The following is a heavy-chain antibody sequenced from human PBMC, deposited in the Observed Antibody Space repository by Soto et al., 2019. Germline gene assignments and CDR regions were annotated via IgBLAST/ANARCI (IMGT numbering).Heavy chain of an antibody. D-gene: IGHD2-15*01. CDR2: VYPRDSDT. CDR3: ARPPLPGYSIHFNS. V-gene: IGHV5-51*01. J-gene: IGHJ4*02. CDR1: GYIFIDYW. Sequence: GESLKIACKASGYIFIDYWIGWVRQMPGKGLEWMGIVYPRDSDTRYSPSFQGQVTISADRSTGTAFLQWRSLKASDTALYYCARPPLPGYSIHFNSWGQGTLVTVSS.